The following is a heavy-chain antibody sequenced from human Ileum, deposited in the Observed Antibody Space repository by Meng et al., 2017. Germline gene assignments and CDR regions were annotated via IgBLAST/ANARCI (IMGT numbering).Heavy chain of an antibody. D-gene: IGHD5/OR15-5a*01. CDR3: ARDWSSTVTVIDY. CDR1: GFSFSSYA. CDR2: ISEDGSKR. V-gene: IGHV3-30*04. J-gene: IGHJ4*02. Sequence: GGSLRLSCAASGFSFSSYAMHWVRQVPGKGLEWMTDISEDGSKRYYAESVKGRFTISRDNSKNTLFLDMNSLRAEDTAVYYCARDWSSTVTVIDYWGQGTLVTVSS.